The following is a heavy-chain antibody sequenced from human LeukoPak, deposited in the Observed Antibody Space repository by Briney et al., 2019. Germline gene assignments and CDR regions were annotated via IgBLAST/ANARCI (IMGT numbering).Heavy chain of an antibody. Sequence: GGSLRLSCAASGFTFSSYGMHWVRQAPGKGMEWVAVIWYDGSNKYYADSVKGRFTISRDNSKNTLYLQMNSLRAEDTAVYYCARGSPFYNFNIPLDYWGQGTLVTVSS. CDR3: ARGSPFYNFNIPLDY. D-gene: IGHD1-20*01. J-gene: IGHJ4*02. V-gene: IGHV3-33*01. CDR2: IWYDGSNK. CDR1: GFTFSSYG.